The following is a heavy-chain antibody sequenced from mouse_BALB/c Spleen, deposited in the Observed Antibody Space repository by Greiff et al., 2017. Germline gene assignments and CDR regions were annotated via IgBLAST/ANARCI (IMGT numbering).Heavy chain of an antibody. D-gene: IGHD1-1*01. CDR2: IDTSDSYT. J-gene: IGHJ3*01. CDR3: ARPHYYGSSWFAY. V-gene: IGHV1-69*01. CDR1: GYTFTDYW. Sequence: QVQLQQPGAELVMPGASVKMSCKASGYTFTDYWMHWVKQRPGQGLEWIGAIDTSDSYTSYNQKFKGKATLTVDESSSTAYMQLSSLTSEDSAVYYCARPHYYGSSWFAYWGQGTLVTVSA.